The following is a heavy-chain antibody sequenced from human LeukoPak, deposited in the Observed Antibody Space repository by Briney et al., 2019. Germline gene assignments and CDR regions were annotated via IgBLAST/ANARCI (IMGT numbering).Heavy chain of an antibody. CDR1: GFTFSSDS. Sequence: PGGSLRLSCAASGFTFSSDSMNWVRQAPGKGLEWVSSISSSSSYIYYADSVKGRFTISRDNAKNSLYLQMNSLRAEDTAVYYCAREGGYYDSSGYPQSHYFDYWGQGTLVTVSS. CDR2: ISSSSSYI. CDR3: AREGGYYDSSGYPQSHYFDY. D-gene: IGHD3-22*01. V-gene: IGHV3-21*01. J-gene: IGHJ4*02.